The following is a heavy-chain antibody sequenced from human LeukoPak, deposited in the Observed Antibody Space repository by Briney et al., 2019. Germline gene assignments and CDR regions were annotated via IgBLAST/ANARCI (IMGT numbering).Heavy chain of an antibody. V-gene: IGHV3-11*06. CDR3: ARDLSHHEYSGYDEENWFDP. J-gene: IGHJ5*02. Sequence: GGSLRLSCAASGFTFSDYYMSWIRQAPGKGLEWVSYISSSSSYTNYADSVKGRFTISRDNAKNSLYLQMNSLRAEDTAVYYCARDLSHHEYSGYDEENWFDPWGQGTLVTVSS. CDR1: GFTFSDYY. D-gene: IGHD5-12*01. CDR2: ISSSSSYT.